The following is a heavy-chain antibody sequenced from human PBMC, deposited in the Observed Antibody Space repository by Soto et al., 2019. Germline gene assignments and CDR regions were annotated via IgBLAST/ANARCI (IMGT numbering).Heavy chain of an antibody. CDR3: ARDDRNYGDCLDAFDI. J-gene: IGHJ3*02. V-gene: IGHV3-9*01. Sequence: EVQLVESGGGLVQPGRSLRLSCAASGFTFDAYAMHWVRQAPGKGLEWVSGISWNSGSIGYADSVKGRFTISRDNAKNSLYLQMNSLRAEDTALYYCARDDRNYGDCLDAFDIWGQGTMVTVSS. D-gene: IGHD4-17*01. CDR2: ISWNSGSI. CDR1: GFTFDAYA.